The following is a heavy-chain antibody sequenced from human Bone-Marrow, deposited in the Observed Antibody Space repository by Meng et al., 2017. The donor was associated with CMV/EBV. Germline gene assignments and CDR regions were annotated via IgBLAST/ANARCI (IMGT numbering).Heavy chain of an antibody. J-gene: IGHJ4*02. D-gene: IGHD4-17*01. CDR3: AMSSLPGDAMLDF. CDR1: RYTFTDYY. V-gene: IGHV1-69-2*01. Sequence: EVSRYTFTDYYVHWVQQAPEKGLGWVGLVDPGDGDTIYAERFQARVTITADTSTDTAYMKLSSLRPEDTAVYYCAMSSLPGDAMLDFWGQGTLVTVSS. CDR2: VDPGDGDT.